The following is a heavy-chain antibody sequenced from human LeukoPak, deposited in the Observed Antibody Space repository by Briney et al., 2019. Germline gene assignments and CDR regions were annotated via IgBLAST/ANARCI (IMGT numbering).Heavy chain of an antibody. CDR1: GFTFSSYW. V-gene: IGHV4-34*01. CDR3: ARGYSSGWGYYYYYMDV. J-gene: IGHJ6*03. Sequence: GSLRLSCAASGFTFSSYWMYWVRQAPGKGLEWIGEINHSGSTNYNPSLKSRVTISVDTSKNQFSLKLSSVTAADTAVYYCARGYSSGWGYYYYYMDVWGKGTTVTVSS. D-gene: IGHD6-19*01. CDR2: INHSGST.